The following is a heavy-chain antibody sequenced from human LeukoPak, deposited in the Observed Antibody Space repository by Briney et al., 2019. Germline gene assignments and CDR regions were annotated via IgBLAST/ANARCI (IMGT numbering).Heavy chain of an antibody. CDR3: ARETYCSSTSCYEGGWFDP. J-gene: IGHJ5*02. D-gene: IGHD2-2*01. CDR2: ISSSSSYI. V-gene: IGHV3-21*01. Sequence: GGSLRLSCAASGFTFSSYSMNWVRQAPGKGLEWVSSISSSSSYIYYADSVKGRFTVSRDNAKNSLYLQMNSLRAEDTAVYYCARETYCSSTSCYEGGWFDPWGQGTLVTVSS. CDR1: GFTFSSYS.